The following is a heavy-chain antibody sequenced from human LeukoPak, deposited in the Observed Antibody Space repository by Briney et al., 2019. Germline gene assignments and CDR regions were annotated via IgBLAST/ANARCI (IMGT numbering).Heavy chain of an antibody. V-gene: IGHV4-39*07. CDR1: GGSISSSSYY. J-gene: IGHJ4*02. Sequence: KSSETLSLTCTVSGGSISSSSYYWGWIRQPPGKGLEWIGSIYYSGSTYYNPSLKSRVTISVDTSKNQFSLKLSSVTAADTAVYYCARVEVLAGTIDYWGQGTLVTVSS. D-gene: IGHD2-2*01. CDR3: ARVEVLAGTIDY. CDR2: IYYSGST.